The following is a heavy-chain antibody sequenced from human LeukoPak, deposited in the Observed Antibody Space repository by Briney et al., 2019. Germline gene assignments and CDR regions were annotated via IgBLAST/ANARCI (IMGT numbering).Heavy chain of an antibody. CDR3: ALYGSGSYYQIDY. V-gene: IGHV1-69*01. Sequence: VASVKVSCTASGGTFSSYAISWVRQAPGQGLEWMGGIIPIFGTANYAQKFQGRVTITADESTSTAYMELSSLRSEDTAVYYCALYGSGSYYQIDYWGQGTLVTVSS. J-gene: IGHJ4*02. CDR2: IIPIFGTA. D-gene: IGHD3-10*01. CDR1: GGTFSSYA.